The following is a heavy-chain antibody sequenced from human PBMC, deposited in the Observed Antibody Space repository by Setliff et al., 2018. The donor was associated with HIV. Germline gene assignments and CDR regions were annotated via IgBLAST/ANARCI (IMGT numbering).Heavy chain of an antibody. CDR2: INHSGDA. V-gene: IGHV4-34*01. CDR1: GGSFSSYY. J-gene: IGHJ4*02. D-gene: IGHD1-26*01. Sequence: PSETLSLTCAVYGGSFSSYYWSWIRQPPGKGLEWIGDINHSGDANYNPSLKSRVTMSVDTSKNQFSLNLTSVTAADTAVYYCARVPPRWGATRDYWGQGTLVTVSS. CDR3: ARVPPRWGATRDY.